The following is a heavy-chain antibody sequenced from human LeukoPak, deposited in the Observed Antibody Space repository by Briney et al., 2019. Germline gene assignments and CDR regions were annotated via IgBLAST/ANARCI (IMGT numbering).Heavy chain of an antibody. CDR2: INTTTANP. V-gene: IGHV7-4-1*02. D-gene: IGHD3-16*01. Sequence: ASVKVSCKASGYTFSTYAMNWVRQAPGQGLEWMEWINTTTANPTYAQGFTGRFVFSLDTSVSTAYLQISSLKAEDTAVYYCARVGESRVGYYFDYWGQGTLVTVSS. CDR3: ARVGESRVGYYFDY. J-gene: IGHJ4*02. CDR1: GYTFSTYA.